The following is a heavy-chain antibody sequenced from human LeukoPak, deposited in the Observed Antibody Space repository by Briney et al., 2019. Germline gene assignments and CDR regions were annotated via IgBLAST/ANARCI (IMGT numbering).Heavy chain of an antibody. Sequence: PGGSLRLSCAASGFTFSKYAMFWVRQAPGKGLEFVSAISSHGSSTYYANSLKGRFNISRDNSKNTLHLQMRSLRPEDTAVYYCARLRSYGYYYDGMDVWGQGTTVIVSS. D-gene: IGHD3-16*01. CDR3: ARLRSYGYYYDGMDV. CDR2: ISSHGSST. J-gene: IGHJ6*02. CDR1: GFTFSKYA. V-gene: IGHV3-64*01.